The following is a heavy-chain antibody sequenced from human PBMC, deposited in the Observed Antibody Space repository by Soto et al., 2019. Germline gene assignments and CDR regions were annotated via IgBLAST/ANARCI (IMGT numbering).Heavy chain of an antibody. CDR2: ISAYKGNT. D-gene: IGHD3-10*01. V-gene: IGHV1-18*01. Sequence: ASVKVSCKTSGYTFTAYGISWVRQAPGQGLEWMGWISAYKGNTNYAQNLQGRVTMTTDTSTSTAYMELRSLRSDDTAVFYCAREMVRGVGSDYWGQGTLVTVSS. CDR1: GYTFTAYG. J-gene: IGHJ4*02. CDR3: AREMVRGVGSDY.